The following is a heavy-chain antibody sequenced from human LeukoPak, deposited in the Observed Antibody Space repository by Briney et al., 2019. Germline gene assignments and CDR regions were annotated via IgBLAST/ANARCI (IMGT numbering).Heavy chain of an antibody. CDR3: AREMATDY. CDR1: GFTFSSYA. CDR2: ISYDGSNK. J-gene: IGHJ4*02. V-gene: IGHV3-30-3*01. D-gene: IGHD5-24*01. Sequence: GGSLRLSCAASGFTFSSYAMHWVRQAPGKGLEWVAVISYDGSNKYYADSAKGRFTISRDNSKNTLYLQMNSLRAEDTAVYYCAREMATDYWGQGTLVTVSS.